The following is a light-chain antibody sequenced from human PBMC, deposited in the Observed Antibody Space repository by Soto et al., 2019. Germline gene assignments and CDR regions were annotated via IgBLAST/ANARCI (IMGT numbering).Light chain of an antibody. CDR2: RTF. CDR3: QQYDTSPPT. J-gene: IGKJ5*01. V-gene: IGKV3-20*01. Sequence: VVTPSPGTLSLSPGERATLSCRASQPITSRYLAWYQHQPGQAPRLLIYRTFARAPGIPDRFSGGGSGTDFTLTISRLESEDFAVFYCQQYDTSPPTFGEETRLEIK. CDR1: QPITSRY.